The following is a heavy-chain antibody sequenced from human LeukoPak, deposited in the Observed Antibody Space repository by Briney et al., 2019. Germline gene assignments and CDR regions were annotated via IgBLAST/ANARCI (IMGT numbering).Heavy chain of an antibody. J-gene: IGHJ5*02. CDR1: GGTFSSYA. D-gene: IGHD3-22*01. V-gene: IGHV1-69*13. CDR3: ARVEYYYDSSGYRNWFDP. Sequence: GASVKVSCKASGGTFSSYAISWVRQAPGQGLEWMGGIIPIFGTANYAQKFQGRVTITADESTSTAYMELSSLRSEDTAVYYCARVEYYYDSSGYRNWFDPWGQGTLVTVSS. CDR2: IIPIFGTA.